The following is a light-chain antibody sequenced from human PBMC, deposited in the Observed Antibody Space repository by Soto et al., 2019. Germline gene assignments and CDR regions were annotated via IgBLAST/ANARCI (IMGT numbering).Light chain of an antibody. J-gene: IGLJ1*01. Sequence: QSALTQPLSVSAAPGQKVTIFCSGSSSNIGNNYVSWYQQLPGTAPKLLIYENNKRPSGIPDRFSGSKSGTSATLGITGLQTGDEADYYCGTWDSSLSAGGVFGTGTKVTVL. CDR3: GTWDSSLSAGGV. CDR1: SSNIGNNY. CDR2: ENN. V-gene: IGLV1-51*02.